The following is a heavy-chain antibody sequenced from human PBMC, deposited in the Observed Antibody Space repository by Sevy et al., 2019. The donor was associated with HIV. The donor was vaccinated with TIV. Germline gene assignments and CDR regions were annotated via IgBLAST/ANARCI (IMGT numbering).Heavy chain of an antibody. V-gene: IGHV3-7*01. CDR1: GFSFAWYW. CDR3: ASKGDSQPNDAFDT. CDR2: INQDGSEK. D-gene: IGHD2-21*01. J-gene: IGHJ3*02. Sequence: GGSLRLSCAASGFSFAWYWMSWVRQTPEKGLEWVANINQDGSEKNYVDSVKGRFTISRDNAKNPLYLQMNSLRVEDTDVYYCASKGDSQPNDAFDTWGQGTMVTVSS.